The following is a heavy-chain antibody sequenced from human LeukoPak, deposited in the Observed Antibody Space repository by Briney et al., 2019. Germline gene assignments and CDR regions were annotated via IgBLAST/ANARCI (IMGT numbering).Heavy chain of an antibody. J-gene: IGHJ4*02. V-gene: IGHV1-2*02. D-gene: IGHD3-10*01. Sequence: ASVKVSCKASGYIFTGYYIHCVRQAPGQGLEWVGWINPYSGDTNYAQNFQGRVTMTRDTSISTAYMELSGLKSDDTAVYYCARGRLRGVPFDYWGQGTLVTVSS. CDR1: GYIFTGYY. CDR2: INPYSGDT. CDR3: ARGRLRGVPFDY.